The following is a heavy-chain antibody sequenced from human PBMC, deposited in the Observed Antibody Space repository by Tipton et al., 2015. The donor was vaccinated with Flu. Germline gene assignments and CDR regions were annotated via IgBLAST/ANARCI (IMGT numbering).Heavy chain of an antibody. CDR1: GGSIGNYY. D-gene: IGHD1-26*01. J-gene: IGHJ4*02. CDR2: IDASGST. V-gene: IGHV4-4*07. Sequence: TLSLTCTVSGGSIGNYYWSWIRQPAGKGPEWIGRIDASGSTFYNASLKSRVNVDVDTSNNQFSLRLSSVTAADTAVYYCARVPVGARTVLADYWGQGTLVTVSS. CDR3: ARVPVGARTVLADY.